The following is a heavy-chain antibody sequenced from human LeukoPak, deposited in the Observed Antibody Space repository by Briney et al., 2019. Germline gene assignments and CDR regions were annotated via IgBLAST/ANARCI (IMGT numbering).Heavy chain of an antibody. CDR3: GYTNNFYH. CDR2: IKHDGSEE. CDR1: GLGISGQW. V-gene: IGHV3-7*01. J-gene: IGHJ4*02. Sequence: PGGSLRLSCVASGLGISGQWMNWVRQAPGQGLEWVANIKHDGSEEYYVDSVKGRFTVSRDDGRNSVSLQMNSVRAEDTAVYYCGYTNNFYHWGQGTLVVVSS. D-gene: IGHD3-16*02.